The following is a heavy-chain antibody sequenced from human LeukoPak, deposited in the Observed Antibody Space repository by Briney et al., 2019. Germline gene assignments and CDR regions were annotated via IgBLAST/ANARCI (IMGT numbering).Heavy chain of an antibody. CDR1: GFTFSSYV. V-gene: IGHV3-23*01. Sequence: GGSLRLPCAASGFTFSSYVMSWVRQAPGKGLEWVSGISGSGGSTYYGDSVKGRFAISRDNSKNMIYLQMNSLTAEDTAVYYCARDVLPGAYWGQGTLVTVSS. J-gene: IGHJ4*02. CDR3: ARDVLPGAY. CDR2: ISGSGGST. D-gene: IGHD2-2*01.